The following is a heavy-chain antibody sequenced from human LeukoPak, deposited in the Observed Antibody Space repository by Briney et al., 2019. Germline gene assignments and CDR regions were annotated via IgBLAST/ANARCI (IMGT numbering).Heavy chain of an antibody. D-gene: IGHD2-2*01. CDR3: ARGYCSSTSCYATIRQNNWFDP. CDR2: INHSGST. J-gene: IGHJ5*02. V-gene: IGHV4-34*01. Sequence: SSETLSLTCAVYGGSFSGYYWSWIRQPPGKGLEWIGEINHSGSTNYNPSLKSRVTISVDTSKNQFSLKLSSVTAADTAVYYCARGYCSSTSCYATIRQNNWFDPWGQGTLVTVSS. CDR1: GGSFSGYY.